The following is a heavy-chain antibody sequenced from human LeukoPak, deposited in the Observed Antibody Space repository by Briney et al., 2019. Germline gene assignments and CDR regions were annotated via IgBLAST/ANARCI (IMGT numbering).Heavy chain of an antibody. CDR2: INPNSGGT. V-gene: IGHV1-2*02. J-gene: IGHJ4*02. D-gene: IGHD6-19*01. CDR1: GYTFTGYY. Sequence: ASVKVSCKASGYTFTGYYMHWVRQAPGQGLEWMGWINPNSGGTNYAQKFQGRVTMTRDTSISTAYMELSRLRSDDTAVYYCARVIAVAGTAFDYWGQGTLLTVSS. CDR3: ARVIAVAGTAFDY.